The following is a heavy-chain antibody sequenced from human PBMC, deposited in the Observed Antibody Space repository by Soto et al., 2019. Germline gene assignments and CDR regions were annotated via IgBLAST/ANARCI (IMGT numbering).Heavy chain of an antibody. CDR3: ARGLSVTRFEF. Sequence: QVQLQESGPGLVQPSQTLSLACTVSGDSISSGGYYWSWIRQHPGKGLEWIGYIYYSGSTFYNPSLKSRVTISVDTSKNQFSLKLSSVTAADTAVYYCARGLSVTRFEFWGQGTLVTVSS. V-gene: IGHV4-31*03. J-gene: IGHJ4*02. CDR2: IYYSGST. CDR1: GDSISSGGYY. D-gene: IGHD4-17*01.